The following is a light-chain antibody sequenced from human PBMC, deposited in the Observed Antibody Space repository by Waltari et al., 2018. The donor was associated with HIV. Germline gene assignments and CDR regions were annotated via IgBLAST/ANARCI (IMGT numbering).Light chain of an antibody. J-gene: IGLJ3*02. CDR2: NNN. CDR3: ATWDDSLRGRV. CDR1: DSNIGRNT. Sequence: QSVLTQPPSAPGTPGQRVSISCPGTDSNIGRNTVNWYQHLPGTAPKLLMYNNNERPSGVPDRFSGSKSGTSASLAISGLQSDDEANYYCATWDDSLRGRVFGGGTKLTVL. V-gene: IGLV1-44*01.